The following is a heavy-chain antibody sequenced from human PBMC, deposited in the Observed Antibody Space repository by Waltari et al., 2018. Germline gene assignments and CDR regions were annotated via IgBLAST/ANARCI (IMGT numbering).Heavy chain of an antibody. CDR1: GFTFSSYA. V-gene: IGHV3-23*01. Sequence: EVQLLESGGGLVQPGGSLRLSCAASGFTFSSYAMSWVRQAPGKGLEWVSAISGSGGSTYYADSVKGRFTISRDNAKNSLYLQVDSLRVEDTAVYYCARDPLAEDGYNSLDHWGQGTLVTVSS. CDR2: ISGSGGST. CDR3: ARDPLAEDGYNSLDH. D-gene: IGHD5-12*01. J-gene: IGHJ4*02.